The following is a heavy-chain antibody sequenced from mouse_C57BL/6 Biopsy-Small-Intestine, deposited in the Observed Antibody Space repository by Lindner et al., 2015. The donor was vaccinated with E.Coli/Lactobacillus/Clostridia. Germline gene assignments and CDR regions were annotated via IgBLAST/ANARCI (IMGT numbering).Heavy chain of an antibody. CDR2: IHPNRGTT. V-gene: IGHV1-64*01. CDR3: ARREYDPNYDTDSYYRLDS. J-gene: IGHJ4*01. CDR1: RYTFSYSY. Sequence: SVKVSCKASRYTFSYSYMYWVRQAPGQGLEWVGVIHPNRGTTSYAQKFQGRVTLTTDTSTSTIHMEVSSLRFDDTAVYYCARREYDPNYDTDSYYRLDSWGQGTLVTVSS. D-gene: IGHD1-1*01.